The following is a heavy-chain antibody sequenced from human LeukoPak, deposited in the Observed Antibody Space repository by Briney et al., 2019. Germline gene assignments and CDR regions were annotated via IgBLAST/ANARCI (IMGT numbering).Heavy chain of an antibody. D-gene: IGHD2-15*01. CDR1: GGSISSGGYS. J-gene: IGHJ4*02. Sequence: SQTLSLTCAVSGGSISSGGYSWSWIRQPPGKGLEWIGYIYHSGSTNYNPSLKSRVTISVDTSKNQFSLKLSSVTAADTAVYYCARGRRYCSGGSCYGYFDYWGQGTLVTVSS. V-gene: IGHV4-30-2*01. CDR3: ARGRRYCSGGSCYGYFDY. CDR2: IYHSGST.